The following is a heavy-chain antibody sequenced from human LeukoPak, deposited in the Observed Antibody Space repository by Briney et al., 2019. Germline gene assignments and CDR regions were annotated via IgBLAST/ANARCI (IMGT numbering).Heavy chain of an antibody. D-gene: IGHD3-10*01. CDR1: GGSINTPNYY. CDR2: IFYSGGT. CDR3: ARQLWFGELATSGGLDV. V-gene: IGHV4-39*07. J-gene: IGHJ6*04. Sequence: SETLSLTCTVSGGSINTPNYYWGWIRQTPGKGLEWIGNIFYSGGTYYSPSLTSRVTISLDTSRNQFSLKLNSVTAADTAVYYCARQLWFGELATSGGLDVWGKGTTVTVSS.